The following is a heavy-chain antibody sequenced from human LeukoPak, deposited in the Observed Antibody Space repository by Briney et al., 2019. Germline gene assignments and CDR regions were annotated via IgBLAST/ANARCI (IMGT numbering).Heavy chain of an antibody. CDR3: AREAVGTGDWYFDL. CDR1: GFIFSNDW. J-gene: IGHJ2*01. V-gene: IGHV3-74*03. D-gene: IGHD7-27*01. Sequence: GGSLRLSCAVSGFIFSNDWMHWVRQTPGKGLGWVSCMDSSGSSITYADSVRGRFTISRDNAKNTLYLQMNSLRVEDTAVYYCAREAVGTGDWYFDLWGRGTLVIVSP. CDR2: MDSSGSSI.